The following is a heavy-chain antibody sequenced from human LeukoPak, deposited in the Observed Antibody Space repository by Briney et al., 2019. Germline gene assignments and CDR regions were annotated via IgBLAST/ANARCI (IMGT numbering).Heavy chain of an antibody. CDR3: ASSPAYYYDSSGYSFDY. CDR1: GFTFSDYY. Sequence: GGSLRLSCAASGFTFSDYYMSWIRQAPGKGLEWVSYISSSGSTIYYADSVKGRFTISRDNAKNSLYLQMNSLRAEDTAVYYCASSPAYYYDSSGYSFDYWGQGTLVTVSS. V-gene: IGHV3-11*04. D-gene: IGHD3-22*01. CDR2: ISSSGSTI. J-gene: IGHJ4*02.